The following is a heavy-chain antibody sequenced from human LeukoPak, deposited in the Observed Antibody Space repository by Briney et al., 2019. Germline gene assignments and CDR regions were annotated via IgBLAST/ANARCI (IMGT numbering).Heavy chain of an antibody. V-gene: IGHV3-7*01. CDR3: ARDRWLTGTWEPGY. J-gene: IGHJ4*02. Sequence: PGGTLRLSCAASGYTFSNYWMTWVRQAPGKGLEWVANIKQDGTEKYYVDSVKGRFTISRDNAKNSLYLQMNSLRVEDTAVYYCARDRWLTGTWEPGYWGQGTLVTVFS. D-gene: IGHD1-20*01. CDR2: IKQDGTEK. CDR1: GYTFSNYW.